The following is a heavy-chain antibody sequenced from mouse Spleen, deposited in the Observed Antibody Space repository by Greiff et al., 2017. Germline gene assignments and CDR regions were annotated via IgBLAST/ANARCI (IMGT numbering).Heavy chain of an antibody. J-gene: IGHJ2*01. CDR3: ARGGLRPSYFDY. V-gene: IGHV1S137*01. D-gene: IGHD1-2*01. CDR1: GYTFTDYA. Sequence: VKLMESGAELVRPGVSVKISCKGSGYTFTDYAMHWVKQSHAKSLEWIGVISTYYGDASYNQKFKGKATMTVDKSSSTAYMELARLTSEDSAIYYCARGGLRPSYFDYWGQGTTLTVSS. CDR2: ISTYYGDA.